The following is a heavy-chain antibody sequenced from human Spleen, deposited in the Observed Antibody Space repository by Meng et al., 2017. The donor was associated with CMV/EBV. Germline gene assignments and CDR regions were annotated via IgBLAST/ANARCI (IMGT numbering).Heavy chain of an antibody. V-gene: IGHV1-69*05. J-gene: IGHJ6*02. CDR3: ARDGSVIVGGNYYYGMDV. CDR1: GGTFSRFA. Sequence: SVKVSCKASGGTFSRFAISWVRQAPGQGLEWMGGISPILGTANYAQKFQGTATITTDESTSTAYMELSSLRSEDTAVYYCARDGSVIVGGNYYYGMDVWGQGTTVTVSS. D-gene: IGHD1-26*01. CDR2: ISPILGTA.